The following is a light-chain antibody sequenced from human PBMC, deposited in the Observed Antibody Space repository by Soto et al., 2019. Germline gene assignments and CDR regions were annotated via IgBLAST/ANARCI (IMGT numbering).Light chain of an antibody. Sequence: SYELAQAPSVSVAPGQTARITCGGDNIGSKSVHWYQQKPCQAPVLVIYEDSDRPSAIPERFSGSKSGTTATIAISGVEAGDEVDLYSQVWDTGGTDRGVFGGGTMLTVL. CDR3: QVWDTGGTDRGV. V-gene: IGLV3-21*02. CDR1: NIGSKS. CDR2: EDS. J-gene: IGLJ3*02.